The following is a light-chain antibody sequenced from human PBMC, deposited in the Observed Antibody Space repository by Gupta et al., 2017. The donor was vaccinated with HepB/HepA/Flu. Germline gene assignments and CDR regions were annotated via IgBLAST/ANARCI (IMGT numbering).Light chain of an antibody. CDR3: QQYNNWPWCG. V-gene: IGKV3-15*01. CDR2: GAS. J-gene: IGKJ2*04. Sequence: EIVMTQSPATLSVSPGERATLSCRASQSVSSNLAWYQQKPGQAPRLLIYGASTRATGIPARFSGSGSGTEFTLTISSLQSEDFAVYYCQQYNNWPWCGFGQGTKLEIK. CDR1: QSVSSN.